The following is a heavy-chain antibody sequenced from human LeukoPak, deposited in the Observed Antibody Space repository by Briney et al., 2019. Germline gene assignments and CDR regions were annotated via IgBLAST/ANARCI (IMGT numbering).Heavy chain of an antibody. D-gene: IGHD3-22*01. CDR2: ISHSGAT. CDR1: GGSIDTYNYY. CDR3: ARRYYYDSSGYTPVGHNWFDP. J-gene: IGHJ5*02. Sequence: PSQTLSLTCTVSGGSIDTYNYYWSWIRQPPGKALEWIGFISHSGATYYNPSLKSRVTISVDTSKNQFSLKLSSVTAADTAVYYCARRYYYDSSGYTPVGHNWFDPWGQGTLVTVSS. V-gene: IGHV4-30-4*01.